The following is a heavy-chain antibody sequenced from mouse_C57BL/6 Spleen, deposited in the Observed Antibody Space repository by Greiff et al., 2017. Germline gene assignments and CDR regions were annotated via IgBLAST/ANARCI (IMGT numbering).Heavy chain of an antibody. D-gene: IGHD1-1*01. V-gene: IGHV14-4*01. J-gene: IGHJ1*03. CDR1: GFNIKDDY. CDR3: TTNYGGRYWYFDV. CDR2: IDPENGDT. Sequence: VQLQQSGAELVRPGASVKLSCTASGFNIKDDYMHWVKQRPEQGLEWIGWIDPENGDTEYASKFQGKATIPADTSSNTAYLQLSSLTSEDTAVYYCTTNYGGRYWYFDVWGTGTTVTVSS.